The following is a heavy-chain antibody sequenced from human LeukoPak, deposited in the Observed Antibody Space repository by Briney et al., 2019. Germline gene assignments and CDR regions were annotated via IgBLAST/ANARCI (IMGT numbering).Heavy chain of an antibody. Sequence: GGSLRLSCVAYGFSLRSYSMNWVRQTPGKGLEWISYIDTSENTILYADSVKGRFTISRDNAKTSLYLQMNSLTVDDTAVYCCARGATGFDHWGQGVLVTVSS. CDR3: ARGATGFDH. D-gene: IGHD1-14*01. CDR1: GFSLRSYS. V-gene: IGHV3-48*04. CDR2: IDTSENTI. J-gene: IGHJ4*02.